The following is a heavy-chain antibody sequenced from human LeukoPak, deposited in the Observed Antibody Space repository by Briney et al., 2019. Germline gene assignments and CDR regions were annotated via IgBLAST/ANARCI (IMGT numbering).Heavy chain of an antibody. CDR1: GGSISSYY. J-gene: IGHJ6*03. Sequence: PSETLSLTCTVSGGSISSYYWTWIRQPPGKGLEWIGEINHSGSTNYSPSLKSRLTISVDTSKNQISLKLNSVTAADTAVYYCARGGGDYYMDVWGKGTPVTVSS. V-gene: IGHV4-34*01. CDR3: ARGGGDYYMDV. CDR2: INHSGST. D-gene: IGHD3-10*01.